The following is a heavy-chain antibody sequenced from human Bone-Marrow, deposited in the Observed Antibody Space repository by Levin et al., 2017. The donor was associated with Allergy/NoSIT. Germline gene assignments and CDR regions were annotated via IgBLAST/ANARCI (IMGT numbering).Heavy chain of an antibody. CDR1: GYSFVDYG. CDR2: INCYNGNT. CDR3: ARGLVPTHFDS. V-gene: IGHV1-18*04. Sequence: ASVKVSCKASGYSFVDYGISWVRQAPGQGLEWMGWINCYNGNTNSAQDLQGRVTMTTDTSTNTAHLELGSLTSDDTAVYFCARGLVPTHFDSWGQGTLVTVSS. J-gene: IGHJ4*02.